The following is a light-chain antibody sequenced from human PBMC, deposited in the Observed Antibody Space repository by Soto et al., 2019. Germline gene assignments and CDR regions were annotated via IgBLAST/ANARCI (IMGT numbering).Light chain of an antibody. CDR1: QSVSNNY. CDR3: QQYGRSPWT. Sequence: EIVLTQSRGTLSLSPGERATLSCRASQSVSNNYLAWYQQKPGQAPRLLIYGASNRATGIPDRFSGSGSGTDFTLTISRLEPEDFGVYYCQQYGRSPWTFGQGNKGDIK. J-gene: IGKJ1*01. V-gene: IGKV3-20*01. CDR2: GAS.